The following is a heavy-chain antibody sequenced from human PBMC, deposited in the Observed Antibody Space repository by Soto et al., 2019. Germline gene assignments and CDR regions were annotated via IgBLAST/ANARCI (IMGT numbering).Heavy chain of an antibody. Sequence: QVQLVQSGAEVKKPGASVKVSCKPSGYTFTTYAMHWVRQAPGQRLEWMGWINAGNGNTKYSQKFQGRVTITRDTAASTAYMELSRLRSEDTAVYYCARGPGGPDGPGDYWGQGTLVTVS. D-gene: IGHD2-15*01. CDR3: ARGPGGPDGPGDY. CDR1: GYTFTTYA. V-gene: IGHV1-3*01. CDR2: INAGNGNT. J-gene: IGHJ4*02.